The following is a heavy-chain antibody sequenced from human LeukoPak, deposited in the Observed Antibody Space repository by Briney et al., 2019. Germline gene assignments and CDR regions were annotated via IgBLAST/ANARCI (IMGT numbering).Heavy chain of an antibody. CDR3: AKSRDLPLDAFDI. J-gene: IGHJ3*02. Sequence: PGGSLRLSCAASGFTFSSYAMSWVRLAPGKGLEWVSAISGSGGSTYYADSVKGRFTISRDNSKNTLYLQMNSLRAEDTAVYYCAKSRDLPLDAFDIWGQGTMVTVSS. V-gene: IGHV3-23*01. CDR2: ISGSGGST. CDR1: GFTFSSYA.